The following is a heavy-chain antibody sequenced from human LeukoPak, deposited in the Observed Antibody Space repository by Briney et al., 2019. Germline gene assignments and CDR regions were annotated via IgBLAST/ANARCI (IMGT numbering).Heavy chain of an antibody. J-gene: IGHJ4*02. CDR3: ARDLERAAYYSGGSCYSAFDY. CDR1: GYTFTGYY. D-gene: IGHD2-15*01. Sequence: VASVKVSCKASGYTFTGYYMHWVRQAPGQGLEWMGWINPNSGGTNYAQKFQGRVTMTRDTSISTAYMELSRLRSDDTAVYYCARDLERAAYYSGGSCYSAFDYWGQGTLVTVSS. CDR2: INPNSGGT. V-gene: IGHV1-2*02.